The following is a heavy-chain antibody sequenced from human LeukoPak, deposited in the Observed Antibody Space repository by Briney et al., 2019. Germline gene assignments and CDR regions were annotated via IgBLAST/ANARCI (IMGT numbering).Heavy chain of an antibody. D-gene: IGHD3-22*01. J-gene: IGHJ4*02. CDR3: ARLRSGYYLDY. V-gene: IGHV4-61*02. CDR2: IYTSGST. CDR1: GGSISSGSYY. Sequence: SQTLSLTCTVSGGSISSGSYYWSWIRQPARKGVEWIGRIYTSGSTNYNPSLKSRVTISVDTSKNQFSLKLSSVTAADTAVYYCARLRSGYYLDYWGQGTLVTVSS.